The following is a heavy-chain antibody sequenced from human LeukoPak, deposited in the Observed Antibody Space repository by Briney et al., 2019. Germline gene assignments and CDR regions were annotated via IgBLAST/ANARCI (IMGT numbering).Heavy chain of an antibody. D-gene: IGHD3-3*01. CDR3: ANCGIRHQGDFWSGPDY. J-gene: IGHJ4*02. CDR1: GFTFSSYA. CDR2: ISGSGGST. Sequence: QPGGSLRLSCAASGFTFSSYAMSWVRQAPGKELEWFSAISGSGGSTYYADSVKGRFTISRDNSKNTLYLQMNSLRAEDTAVYYCANCGIRHQGDFWSGPDYWGQGTLVTVSS. V-gene: IGHV3-23*01.